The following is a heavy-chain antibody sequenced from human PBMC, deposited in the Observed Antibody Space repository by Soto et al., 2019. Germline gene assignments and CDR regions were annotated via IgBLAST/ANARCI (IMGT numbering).Heavy chain of an antibody. CDR2: INPSDGST. D-gene: IGHD2-21*01. CDR1: GYTFTSYY. Sequence: PGPSVKVSCKASGYTFTSYYIHWVRQAPGQGLEWMGIINPSDGSTSYAQKFQGRVTMTRDTSTSTVYMELSSLRSEDTAVYFCARGFPRVPLGGSWGQGTLVTVSS. V-gene: IGHV1-46*01. CDR3: ARGFPRVPLGGS. J-gene: IGHJ5*02.